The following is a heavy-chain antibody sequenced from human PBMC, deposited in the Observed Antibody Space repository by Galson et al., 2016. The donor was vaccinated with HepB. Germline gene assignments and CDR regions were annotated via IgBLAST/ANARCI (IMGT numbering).Heavy chain of an antibody. J-gene: IGHJ4*02. CDR3: TTDLRYAEADLQLETFDY. CDR2: SKGKIDGGTT. Sequence: SLRLSCAASGFTFSNAWMNWVRQTPGKGLEWVGRSKGKIDGGTTDYAAPVEGRFTISRDDSKHTVYLQLTSLTADDTAVYYCTTDLRYAEADLQLETFDYWGQGTLVTVSS. V-gene: IGHV3-15*01. D-gene: IGHD1-1*01. CDR1: GFTFSNAW.